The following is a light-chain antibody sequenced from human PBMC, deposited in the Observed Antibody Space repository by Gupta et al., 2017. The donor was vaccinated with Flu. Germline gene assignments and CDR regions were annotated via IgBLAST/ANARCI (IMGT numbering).Light chain of an antibody. CDR3: AAWDDSLHAWI. J-gene: IGLJ2*01. V-gene: IGLV1-44*01. CDR2: SNN. Sequence: QSVLTQPPSASGTPGQRVAISCSGSSSNIGSNTVNWFQQVPGTAPKLLIYSNNQRPSGVPDRFSGSKSGTSASLAISGLQSEDGVHYYCAAWDDSLHAWILGGGTKLTVL. CDR1: SSNIGSNT.